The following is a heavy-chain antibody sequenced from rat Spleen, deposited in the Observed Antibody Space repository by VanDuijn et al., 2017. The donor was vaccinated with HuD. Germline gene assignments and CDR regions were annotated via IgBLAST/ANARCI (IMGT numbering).Heavy chain of an antibody. CDR3: ARDENGYTYLWFAY. V-gene: IGHV2-41*01. Sequence: QVQLKESGPGLVQPSQTLSLTCTVAGFSLTSYNVHWIRQSPGKGLEGMGVIWNIGGTRYNSALKSRLSISKDTSKSQVFLKMNSLQTEDTATYYCARDENGYTYLWFAYWGQGTLVTVSS. J-gene: IGHJ3*01. D-gene: IGHD1-4*01. CDR1: GFSLTSYN. CDR2: IWNIGGT.